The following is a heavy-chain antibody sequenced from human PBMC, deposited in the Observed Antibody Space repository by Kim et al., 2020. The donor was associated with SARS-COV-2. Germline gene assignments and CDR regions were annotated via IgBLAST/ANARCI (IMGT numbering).Heavy chain of an antibody. J-gene: IGHJ6*02. CDR2: ISWNSGSI. D-gene: IGHD6-6*01. V-gene: IGHV3-9*01. Sequence: GGSLRLSCAASGFTFDDYAMHWVRQAPGKGLEWVSGISWNSGSIGYADSVKGRFTISRDNAKNSLYLQMNSLRAEDTALYYCAKDDRTAARADYYYGMDVWGQGTTVTVSS. CDR1: GFTFDDYA. CDR3: AKDDRTAARADYYYGMDV.